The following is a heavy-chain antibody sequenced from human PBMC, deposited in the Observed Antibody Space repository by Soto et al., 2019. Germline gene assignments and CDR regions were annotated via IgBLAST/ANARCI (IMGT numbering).Heavy chain of an antibody. Sequence: SETLRLTCTVSGGSISGSSYYRGRIRQQPGKGREWIGNIYYSGSTYYNPYLKSRVTISVDTSKNQFSLKLSSVTAADTSVYYCGLNTVPNDYYYLDVRGKGTTVIVS. CDR3: GLNTVPNDYYYLDV. CDR1: GGSISGSSYY. CDR2: IYYSGST. J-gene: IGHJ6*03. D-gene: IGHD4-4*01. V-gene: IGHV4-39*01.